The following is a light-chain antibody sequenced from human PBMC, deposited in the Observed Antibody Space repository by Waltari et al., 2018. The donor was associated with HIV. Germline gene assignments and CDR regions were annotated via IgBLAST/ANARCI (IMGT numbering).Light chain of an antibody. CDR3: QAWGINSVI. CDR1: KWGYKY. CDR2: QDT. V-gene: IGLV3-1*01. Sequence: SYGVSQPPSVPVSPGHPASITDSGVKWGYKYVSWYQQKTGQSPVLVVYQDTKRPSGIPDRFSGSNSGNTATLTISGTQAVDEADYYCQAWGINSVIFGGGTHLTVL. J-gene: IGLJ2*01.